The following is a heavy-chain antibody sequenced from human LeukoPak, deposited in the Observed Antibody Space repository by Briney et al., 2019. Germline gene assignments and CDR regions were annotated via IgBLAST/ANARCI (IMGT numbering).Heavy chain of an antibody. CDR3: AKDMGGYYTLYYFDY. Sequence: GRSLRLSCAASGFTFDDYAMHWVRQAPGKGLEWVSGISWNSGSIGYADSVKGRFTISRDNAKNSLYLQMNSLRAEDMALYYCAKDMGGYYTLYYFDYWGQGTLATVSS. CDR1: GFTFDDYA. CDR2: ISWNSGSI. V-gene: IGHV3-9*03. D-gene: IGHD3-3*01. J-gene: IGHJ4*02.